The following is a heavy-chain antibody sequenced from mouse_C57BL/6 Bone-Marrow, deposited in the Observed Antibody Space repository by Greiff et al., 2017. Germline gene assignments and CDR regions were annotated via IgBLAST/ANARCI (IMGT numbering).Heavy chain of an antibody. CDR3: ARLVRYYFDY. CDR1: GYTFTSYW. Sequence: QVQLQQPGAELVMPGASVKLSCKASGYTFTSYWMHWVKQRPGQGLEWIGEIDPSDSYTNYNQKFKGKSTLTVDKYSSTAYMQLSSLTSEDSAVYYCARLVRYYFDYWGQGTTLTVSS. V-gene: IGHV1-69*01. J-gene: IGHJ2*01. D-gene: IGHD2-1*01. CDR2: IDPSDSYT.